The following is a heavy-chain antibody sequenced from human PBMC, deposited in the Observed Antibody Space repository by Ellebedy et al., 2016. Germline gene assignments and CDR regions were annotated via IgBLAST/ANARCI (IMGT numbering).Heavy chain of an antibody. CDR2: ISGSGGST. CDR1: GFTFSSYA. CDR3: AKSSYSSSWYEFLSFDY. D-gene: IGHD6-13*01. V-gene: IGHV3-23*01. Sequence: GGSLRLXXAASGFTFSSYAMSWVRQVPGKGLEWVSAISGSGGSTYYADAVKGRFTISRDNSKNTLYLQMNSLRAEDTAVYYCAKSSYSSSWYEFLSFDYWGQGTLVTVSS. J-gene: IGHJ4*02.